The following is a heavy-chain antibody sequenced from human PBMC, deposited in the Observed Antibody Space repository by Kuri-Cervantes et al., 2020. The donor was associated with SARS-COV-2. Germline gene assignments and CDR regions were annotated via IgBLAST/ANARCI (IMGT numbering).Heavy chain of an antibody. CDR1: GFTFGDYG. CDR3: ARDGRAYCCGDWGLFDY. CDR2: INWNGGST. V-gene: IGHV3-20*04. J-gene: IGHJ4*02. Sequence: ETLSLTCAASGFTFGDYGMSWIRQAPGKGLEWVSGINWNGGSTGYADFVKGRFTISRDNAKNSLYLQMNSLRAEDTAGYYCARDGRAYCCGDWGLFDYWGQGTLVTVSS. D-gene: IGHD2-21*02.